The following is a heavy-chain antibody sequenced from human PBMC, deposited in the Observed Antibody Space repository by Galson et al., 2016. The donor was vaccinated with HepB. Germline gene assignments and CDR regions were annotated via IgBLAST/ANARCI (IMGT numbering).Heavy chain of an antibody. CDR1: GFTFSSYG. Sequence: SLRLSCAASGFTFSSYGMHWVRQAPGKGLEWVAVISFDGSYKYYADSVKGRFTISRDNSKNTIYLQMSSLRAEDTAVYYCARDRGGRGDYGMDVWGQGTTVTVSS. J-gene: IGHJ6*02. V-gene: IGHV3-30*03. CDR2: ISFDGSYK. CDR3: ARDRGGRGDYGMDV. D-gene: IGHD3-16*01.